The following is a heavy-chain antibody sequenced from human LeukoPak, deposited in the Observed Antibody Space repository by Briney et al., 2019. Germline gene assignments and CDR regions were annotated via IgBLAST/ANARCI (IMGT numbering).Heavy chain of an antibody. D-gene: IGHD5-12*01. CDR1: GGSFSGYY. Sequence: SETLSLTCAVYGGSFSGYYWSWIRQPPGKGLEWIGEINHSGSTNYNPTLKSRVTISVDTSKNQFSLKLSSVTAADTAVYYCAKKDRGNSGHYYYYMDVWGKGTTVTVSS. CDR3: AKKDRGNSGHYYYYMDV. J-gene: IGHJ6*03. CDR2: INHSGST. V-gene: IGHV4-34*01.